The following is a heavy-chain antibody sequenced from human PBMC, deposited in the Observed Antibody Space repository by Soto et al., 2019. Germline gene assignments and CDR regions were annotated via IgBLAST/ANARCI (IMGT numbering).Heavy chain of an antibody. CDR3: ARGISVMVAVEGDAPDKYFFDS. D-gene: IGHD2-15*01. J-gene: IGHJ4*02. CDR1: GGSFSGYY. Sequence: SEPLSLTCAVYGGSFSGYYWPWIRQPPEKGLEWFGEINYSGSANQNPSLKSRVNLSVDTSKNQFSLKLRSVTAADMAVYYCARGISVMVAVEGDAPDKYFFDSWSLGTLGTVSS. CDR2: INYSGSA. V-gene: IGHV4-34*01.